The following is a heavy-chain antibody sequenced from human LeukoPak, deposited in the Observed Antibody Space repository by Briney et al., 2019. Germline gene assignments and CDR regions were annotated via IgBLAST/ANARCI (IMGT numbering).Heavy chain of an antibody. V-gene: IGHV4-59*08. J-gene: IGHJ4*02. CDR1: GGSVSSYY. CDR3: ATVDTTMGKDS. Sequence: SETLSLTCTVSGGSVSSYYWSWIRQPPGKGLEWIGYIYYSGSTNYNPSLKSRVTMSVDTSKNQFSLKLSSVTAADTAVYHCATVDTTMGKDSWGQGTLVTVSS. D-gene: IGHD5-18*01. CDR2: IYYSGST.